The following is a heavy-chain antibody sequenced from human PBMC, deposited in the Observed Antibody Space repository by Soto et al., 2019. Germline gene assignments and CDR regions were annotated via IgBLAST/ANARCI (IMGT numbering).Heavy chain of an antibody. CDR1: GFPFSRYD. D-gene: IGHD3-10*01. CDR2: LWFDGSNE. Sequence: GGSLRLSCAASGFPFSRYDMHWVRQAPGKRLEWVAVLWFDGSNEYYADSVQGRFTISRDNSKNTLYLQMDSLRAEDTAVYYCAKVLYASESFDSEEAPYGMDVWGQGTTVTVSS. V-gene: IGHV3-33*06. CDR3: AKVLYASESFDSEEAPYGMDV. J-gene: IGHJ6*02.